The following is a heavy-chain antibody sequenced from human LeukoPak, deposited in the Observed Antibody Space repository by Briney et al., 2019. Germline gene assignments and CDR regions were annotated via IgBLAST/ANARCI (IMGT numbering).Heavy chain of an antibody. Sequence: GGSLRLSCAASGFTFSSYWMSWVRQPPGKGLEWVANIKQDGSEKYYVDSVKGRFTISRDNVKNSLYLQMNGLRAEDPAVYCCARKQWLVRGYFDYWGQGTLVTVSS. J-gene: IGHJ4*02. CDR3: ARKQWLVRGYFDY. V-gene: IGHV3-7*01. CDR1: GFTFSSYW. D-gene: IGHD6-19*01. CDR2: IKQDGSEK.